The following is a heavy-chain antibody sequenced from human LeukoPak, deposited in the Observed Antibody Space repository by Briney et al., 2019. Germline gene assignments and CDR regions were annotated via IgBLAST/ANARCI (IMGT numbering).Heavy chain of an antibody. CDR3: AKDRSYYDSGGFRNFDY. Sequence: GGSLRLSCAASALTFNSCGMHWVREAPGKGLEWVAFIRNDGSNSYYADSVKGRFTISRDNSKNTLYLQMNSLRPEDTAVYYCAKDRSYYDSGGFRNFDYWGQGTLVTVSS. D-gene: IGHD3-22*01. V-gene: IGHV3-30*02. CDR2: IRNDGSNS. J-gene: IGHJ4*02. CDR1: ALTFNSCG.